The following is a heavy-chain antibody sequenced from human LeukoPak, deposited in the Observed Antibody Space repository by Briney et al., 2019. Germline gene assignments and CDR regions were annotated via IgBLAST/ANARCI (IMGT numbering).Heavy chain of an antibody. Sequence: PSETLSLTCTVSGGSISSSSYYWGWIRQPPGKGLEWIGSIYYSGSTYYNPSLKSRVTISVDTSKNQFSLKLSSVTAADTAVYYCARQLNWAFDYWGLGTLVTVSS. V-gene: IGHV4-39*01. CDR2: IYYSGST. J-gene: IGHJ4*02. CDR1: GGSISSSSYY. CDR3: ARQLNWAFDY. D-gene: IGHD7-27*01.